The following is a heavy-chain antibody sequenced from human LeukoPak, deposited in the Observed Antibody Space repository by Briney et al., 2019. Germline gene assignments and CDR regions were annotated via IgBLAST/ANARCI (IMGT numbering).Heavy chain of an antibody. V-gene: IGHV3-33*08. CDR2: IWSDGSSK. CDR3: ARGQPPSYYDMDV. D-gene: IGHD6-13*01. Sequence: PGGSLRLSCAASGFTFSSYSVNWVRQAPGKGLEWVAVIWSDGSSKHYADSVKGRFTISRDNSKNTLYLQMSSLRAEDTALYYCARGQPPSYYDMDVWGQGTTVTVSS. J-gene: IGHJ6*02. CDR1: GFTFSSYS.